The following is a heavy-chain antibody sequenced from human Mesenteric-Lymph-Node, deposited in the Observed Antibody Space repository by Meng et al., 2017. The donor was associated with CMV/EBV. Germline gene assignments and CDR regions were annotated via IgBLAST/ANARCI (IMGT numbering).Heavy chain of an antibody. CDR2: ISPSSSSI. J-gene: IGHJ4*02. CDR1: GFTFSSKS. Sequence: GGPLRPSCAASGFTFSSKSKNWVRQAPGKGLEWVSSISPSSSSIYYADSVKGRFTISRDKAKHSLYLQMNSLRAEDTAVYYCARGSENYGGALDYWGQGTLVTVSS. V-gene: IGHV3-21*01. D-gene: IGHD4-17*01. CDR3: ARGSENYGGALDY.